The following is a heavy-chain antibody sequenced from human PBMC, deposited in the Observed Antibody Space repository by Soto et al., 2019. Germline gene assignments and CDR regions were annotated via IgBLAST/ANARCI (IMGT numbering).Heavy chain of an antibody. CDR2: ISGSGGST. D-gene: IGHD2-8*01. J-gene: IGHJ6*02. CDR1: GFTFSSYA. CDR3: AKDHCTKSVCYLADHDKYRMDV. Sequence: GGSLRLSCAASGFTFSSYAMSWVRQAPGKGLEWVSAISGSGGSTYYADSVKGRFTISRDNSKNTLYLQMNSLRGEDTAVYYCAKDHCTKSVCYLADHDKYRMDVWGQGTTVTVSS. V-gene: IGHV3-23*01.